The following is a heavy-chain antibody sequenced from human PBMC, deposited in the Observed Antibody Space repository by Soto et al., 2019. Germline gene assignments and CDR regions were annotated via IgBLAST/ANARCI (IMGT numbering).Heavy chain of an antibody. V-gene: IGHV3-15*07. CDR2: IKSKSDGGTT. CDR1: GFTFSSAW. Sequence: GGSLRLSCAASGFTFSSAWINWVRQAPGKGLEWVGRIKSKSDGGTTDFAAPVKGRFAISRDDSRDMVYMQMDSLKTEDSGVYYCAREDYSIDSGFDPWGQGTLVTVSS. J-gene: IGHJ5*02. D-gene: IGHD4-4*01. CDR3: AREDYSIDSGFDP.